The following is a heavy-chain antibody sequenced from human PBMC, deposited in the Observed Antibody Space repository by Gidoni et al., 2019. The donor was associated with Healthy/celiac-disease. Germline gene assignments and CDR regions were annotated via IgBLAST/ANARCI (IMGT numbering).Heavy chain of an antibody. J-gene: IGHJ3*02. D-gene: IGHD1-7*01. CDR3: ARGGGYNWNSIIAFDI. CDR1: GGSFSGYY. Sequence: QVQLQQRGAGLLKPSETLSLTCAVYGGSFSGYYWSWIRQPPGKGLEWSGEINHSGSTNYNPSLKGRVTISVDTSKNQFSLKLSSVTAADTAVYYCARGGGYNWNSIIAFDIWGQGTMVTVSS. CDR2: INHSGST. V-gene: IGHV4-34*01.